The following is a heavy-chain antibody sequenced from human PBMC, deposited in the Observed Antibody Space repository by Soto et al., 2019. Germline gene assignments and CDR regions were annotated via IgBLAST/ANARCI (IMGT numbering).Heavy chain of an antibody. CDR1: GGTFSSYA. V-gene: IGHV1-69*01. CDR2: IIPIFGTA. J-gene: IGHJ6*02. Sequence: QVQLVQSGAEVKKPGSSVKVSCKASGGTFSSYAISWVRQAPGQGLEWMGGIIPIFGTANYAQKFQGRVTITADETTSTAYIELSSLRSEDTAVYYCASRFRLSSQDYYYGMDVWGQGTTVTVSS. CDR3: ASRFRLSSQDYYYGMDV. D-gene: IGHD2-2*01.